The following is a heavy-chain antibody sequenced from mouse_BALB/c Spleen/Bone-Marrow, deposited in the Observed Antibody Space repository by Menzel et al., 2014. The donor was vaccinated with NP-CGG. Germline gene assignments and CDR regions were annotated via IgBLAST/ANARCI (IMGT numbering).Heavy chain of an antibody. CDR3: ARNGNYGAWFAY. D-gene: IGHD2-1*01. V-gene: IGHV14-3*02. J-gene: IGHJ3*01. Sequence: EVKVVESGAELVKPGASVKLSCTASGFNIKDTYMHRVKQRPEQGLEWIGRIDPANGNTKYDPKFQGKATITADTSSNTAYLQLSSLTSEDTAVYYCARNGNYGAWFAYWGQGTLVTVSA. CDR2: IDPANGNT. CDR1: GFNIKDTY.